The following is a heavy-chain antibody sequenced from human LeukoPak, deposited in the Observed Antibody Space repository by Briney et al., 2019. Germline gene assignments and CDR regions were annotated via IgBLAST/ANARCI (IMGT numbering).Heavy chain of an antibody. V-gene: IGHV4-4*07. D-gene: IGHD3-22*01. J-gene: IGHJ4*02. CDR3: ARDTYYYDSSGYWSDY. Sequence: SETLSLTSPVSGGSISSYYWSWIQQPAGKGLEWIGRIYTIGSTNYNPSLKSRATMSVDTSRNQFSLKLSSVTAADTAVYYCARDTYYYDSSGYWSDYWGQGTLDTVSS. CDR2: IYTIGST. CDR1: GGSISSYY.